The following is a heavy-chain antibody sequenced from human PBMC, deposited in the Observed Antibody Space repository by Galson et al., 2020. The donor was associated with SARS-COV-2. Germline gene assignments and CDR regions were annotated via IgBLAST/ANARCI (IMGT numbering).Heavy chain of an antibody. D-gene: IGHD3-10*01. Sequence: ASVTVTCKASGSTFTSYGISWVRQAPGQGLEWMGWISAYNGNTNYAQKLQGRVTMTTATSTSTAYLELRSLRSDDTAVYYCARALSITMVRGVITEAYYYYYGMDVWGQGTTVTVSS. V-gene: IGHV1-18*01. J-gene: IGHJ6*02. CDR2: ISAYNGNT. CDR1: GSTFTSYG. CDR3: ARALSITMVRGVITEAYYYYYGMDV.